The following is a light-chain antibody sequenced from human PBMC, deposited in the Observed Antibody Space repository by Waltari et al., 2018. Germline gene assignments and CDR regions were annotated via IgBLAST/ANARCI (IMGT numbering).Light chain of an antibody. CDR2: TAS. CDR3: QQHKSFPLT. CDR1: QNIDKW. J-gene: IGKJ4*01. Sequence: DIQMTQSPSSVSASVGDRVTMSCRASQNIDKWLAWYQQKPGKAPKLLIYTASTLQTGVPSRFSASGSETEFNLTISILQPADSATYDCQQHKSFPLTFGGGTKVEIK. V-gene: IGKV1-12*01.